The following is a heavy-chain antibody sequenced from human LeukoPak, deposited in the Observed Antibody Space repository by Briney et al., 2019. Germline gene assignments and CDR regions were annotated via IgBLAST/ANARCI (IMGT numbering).Heavy chain of an antibody. CDR2: ISYDGSNK. CDR1: GFTFSDYY. J-gene: IGHJ3*02. Sequence: GGSLRLSCAASGFTFSDYYMSWIRQAPGKGLEWVAVISYDGSNKYYADSVKGRFTISRDNSKNTLYLQMNSLRAEDTAVYYCARVATMIVVALDAFDIWGQGTMVTVSS. V-gene: IGHV3-30-3*01. CDR3: ARVATMIVVALDAFDI. D-gene: IGHD3-22*01.